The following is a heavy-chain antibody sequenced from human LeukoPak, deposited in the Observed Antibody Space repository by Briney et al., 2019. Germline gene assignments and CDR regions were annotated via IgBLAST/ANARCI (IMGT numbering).Heavy chain of an antibody. CDR2: ISAYNGNT. J-gene: IGHJ4*02. Sequence: ASVKVSCKASGYTFTTYGTSWVRQAPGQGLEWMGWISAYNGNTNYAQSLQGRVTMTTDTSTSTAYMELRSLGSDDTAVYYCARDKNWKPDYWGQGTLVTVSS. D-gene: IGHD1-1*01. CDR1: GYTFTTYG. CDR3: ARDKNWKPDY. V-gene: IGHV1-18*01.